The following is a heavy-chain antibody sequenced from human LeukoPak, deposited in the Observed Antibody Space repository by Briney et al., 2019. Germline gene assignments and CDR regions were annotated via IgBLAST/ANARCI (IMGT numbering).Heavy chain of an antibody. V-gene: IGHV3-53*01. CDR2: IYTGSST. CDR3: ARARSSYYYAMDV. J-gene: IGHJ6*02. Sequence: GGSLRLSCAASGLTVSGNYLTWVRQAPGKGLEWVSVIYTGSSTYYADSVKGRFTTSRDNSKNTLYLQMNSLRAEDTAVYYCARARSSYYYAMDVWGQGTTATVSS. CDR1: GLTVSGNY.